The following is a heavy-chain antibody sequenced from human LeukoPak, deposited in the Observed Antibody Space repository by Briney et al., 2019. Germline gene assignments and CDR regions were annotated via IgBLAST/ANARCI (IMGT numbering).Heavy chain of an antibody. D-gene: IGHD1-26*01. V-gene: IGHV3-7*01. J-gene: IGHJ4*02. CDR1: GFTFSRYW. Sequence: GGSLRLSCAGSGFTFSRYWMTWVRQAPGKGLEWVANIKEDGSEEYYVDSVKGRFTISRDNSKNTVYLQMNSLRVEDAAVYYCAKDDPTGRYLWGQGTLVTVSS. CDR2: IKEDGSEE. CDR3: AKDDPTGRYL.